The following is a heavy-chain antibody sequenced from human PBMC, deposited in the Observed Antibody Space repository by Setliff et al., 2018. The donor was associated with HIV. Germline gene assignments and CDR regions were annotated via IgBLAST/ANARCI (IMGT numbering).Heavy chain of an antibody. CDR1: GASISSTTYY. J-gene: IGHJ5*02. V-gene: IGHV4-39*07. Sequence: SETLSLTCAVSGASISSTTYYWGWVRQPPGKGLEWIGSIYNSGRTYYNLSLKSRVTISVDTSKNQFSLKLTSVTAADTAVYYCSKYAKFTEPYSSSWDPWFDPWGQGISVTVSS. CDR3: SKYAKFTEPYSSSWDPWFDP. CDR2: IYNSGRT. D-gene: IGHD6-13*01.